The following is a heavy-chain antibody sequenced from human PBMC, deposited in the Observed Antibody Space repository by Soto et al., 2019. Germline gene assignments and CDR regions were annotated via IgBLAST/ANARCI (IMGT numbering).Heavy chain of an antibody. D-gene: IGHD3-9*01. CDR1: GGTFSSYA. CDR2: IIPIFGTA. V-gene: IGHV1-69*13. Sequence: GASVKVSCKASGGTFSSYAISWVRQAPGQGLEWMGGIIPIFGTANYAQKFQGRVTITADESTSTAYMELSSLRSEDTAVYYCARGPVPAEYDILTGYIFDYWGQGTLVTVSS. CDR3: ARGPVPAEYDILTGYIFDY. J-gene: IGHJ4*02.